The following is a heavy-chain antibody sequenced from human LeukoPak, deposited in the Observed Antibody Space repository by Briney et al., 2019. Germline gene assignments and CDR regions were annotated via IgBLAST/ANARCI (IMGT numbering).Heavy chain of an antibody. J-gene: IGHJ4*02. D-gene: IGHD2-2*03. Sequence: GTLRLSCSASGFTFTTYGMNWVRQAPGKGLEWVSGIGGSGTRTYYADSVKGRFTISRDNSKNTLYLQMNSLRDEDTAVYYCAKDSHWILFDDWGQGTLVTVSS. CDR2: IGGSGTRT. V-gene: IGHV3-23*01. CDR1: GFTFTTYG. CDR3: AKDSHWILFDD.